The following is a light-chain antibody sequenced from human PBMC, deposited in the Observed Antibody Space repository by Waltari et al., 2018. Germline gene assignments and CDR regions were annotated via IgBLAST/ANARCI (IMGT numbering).Light chain of an antibody. CDR3: QESYSFSRT. Sequence: IQITQSPSSLSASVGERVTITCRASQTIRRDLNWYQQKPGKAPNLLIYAASSLQSGVPSRFSGSGSGRDFTLIITSLQPEDFATYYCQESYSFSRTFGQGTKVEIK. CDR2: AAS. CDR1: QTIRRD. J-gene: IGKJ1*01. V-gene: IGKV1-39*01.